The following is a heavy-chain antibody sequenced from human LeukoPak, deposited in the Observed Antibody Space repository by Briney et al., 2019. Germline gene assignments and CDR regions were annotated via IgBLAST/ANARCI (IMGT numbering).Heavy chain of an antibody. J-gene: IGHJ4*02. V-gene: IGHV1-46*01. D-gene: IGHD3-3*01. Sequence: ASVKVSCKTSGYTFISYYIHWVRQAPGQGLEWMGTINPNSGSTTYAQKVQDGVTMTRDTSISTAYMELSSLRSDDTAVYYCAKSYTIQYYFDYWGQGTLVTVSS. CDR2: INPNSGST. CDR1: GYTFISYY. CDR3: AKSYTIQYYFDY.